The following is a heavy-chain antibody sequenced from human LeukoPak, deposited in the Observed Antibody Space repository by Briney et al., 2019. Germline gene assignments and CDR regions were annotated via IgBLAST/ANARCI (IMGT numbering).Heavy chain of an antibody. CDR3: ARHYGP. CDR1: GGPISSGNYY. D-gene: IGHD3-16*01. J-gene: IGHJ5*02. CDR2: IYHSGNV. V-gene: IGHV4-31*03. Sequence: PSETLSLTCTVSGGPISSGNYYWSWIRQHPGKGLEWIGYIYHSGNVYYNPSLKSRVSISVDTSKNQFSLKLSSVTAADTAVYNCARHYGPWGQEPWSPSPQ.